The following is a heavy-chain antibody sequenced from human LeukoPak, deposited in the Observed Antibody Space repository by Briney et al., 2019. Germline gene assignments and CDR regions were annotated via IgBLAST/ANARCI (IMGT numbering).Heavy chain of an antibody. Sequence: GRSLRLPCTASGFTFGDYAMSWFRQAPGKGLEWVGFIRSKAYGGTTEYAASVKGRFTISGDDSKSIAYLQMNSLKTEDTAVYYCTRSIAVAGTDDYWGQGTLVTVSS. J-gene: IGHJ4*02. CDR1: GFTFGDYA. V-gene: IGHV3-49*03. CDR2: IRSKAYGGTT. D-gene: IGHD6-19*01. CDR3: TRSIAVAGTDDY.